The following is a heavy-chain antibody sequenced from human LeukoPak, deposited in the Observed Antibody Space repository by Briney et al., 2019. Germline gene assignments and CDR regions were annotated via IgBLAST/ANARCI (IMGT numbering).Heavy chain of an antibody. CDR2: INPNSGDT. CDR1: GYTFTSYA. D-gene: IGHD2-15*01. J-gene: IGHJ4*02. CDR3: ARDRLLDY. Sequence: ASVKVSCKASGYTFTSYAIHWVRQAPGQGLEWMGWINPNSGDTNFAQQFRDRVTMARDTSISIAYMELSGLRSDDTAVYYCARDRLLDYWGQGALVTVSS. V-gene: IGHV1-2*02.